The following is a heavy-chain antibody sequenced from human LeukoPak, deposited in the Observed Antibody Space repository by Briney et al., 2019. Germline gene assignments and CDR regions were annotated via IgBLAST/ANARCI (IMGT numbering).Heavy chain of an antibody. Sequence: ASVTVSCKASGYTFTIYYMHWVRQAPGQGLEWMGIINPSGGSTRYAQKFQGRVTMTRDTSTSTVYMELSSLRSEDTAVYYCARNPVTTKYFDYWGQGILVTVSS. CDR3: ARNPVTTKYFDY. CDR2: INPSGGST. D-gene: IGHD4-17*01. CDR1: GYTFTIYY. J-gene: IGHJ4*02. V-gene: IGHV1-46*01.